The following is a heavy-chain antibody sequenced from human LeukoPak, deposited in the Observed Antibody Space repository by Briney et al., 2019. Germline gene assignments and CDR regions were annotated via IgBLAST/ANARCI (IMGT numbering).Heavy chain of an antibody. CDR1: GYSFTSYW. CDR2: FYPGDSDT. Sequence: GESLKISCKGSGYSFTSYWIGWVRQMPGKGLEWMGIFYPGDSDTRYSPSFQGQVTISADKSISTAYLQWSSLKASDTAMYYCARHRGIAAAGTAVDYWGQGTLVTVSS. V-gene: IGHV5-51*01. J-gene: IGHJ4*02. CDR3: ARHRGIAAAGTAVDY. D-gene: IGHD6-13*01.